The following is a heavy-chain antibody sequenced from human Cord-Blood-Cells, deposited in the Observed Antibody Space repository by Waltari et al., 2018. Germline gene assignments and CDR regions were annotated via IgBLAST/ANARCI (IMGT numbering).Heavy chain of an antibody. V-gene: IGHV1-2*02. CDR2: SNPNSGGR. CDR1: GYTFTGYY. J-gene: IGHJ3*02. Sequence: QVQLVQSGAEVKKPGASVKVSCKASGYTFTGYYMQWVRQAPGQGLEWMGWSNPNSGGRNYAKKFQGRLTMIRETSMRTACMGLSRLRPGDTAVYYCASGRGYWELTDAFDIWGQGTMVTVSS. CDR3: ASGRGYWELTDAFDI. D-gene: IGHD1-26*01.